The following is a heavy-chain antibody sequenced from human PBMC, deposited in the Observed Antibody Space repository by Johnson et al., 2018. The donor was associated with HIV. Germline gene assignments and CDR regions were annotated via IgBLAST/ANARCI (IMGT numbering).Heavy chain of an antibody. D-gene: IGHD6-19*01. CDR2: ISVSGGSI. Sequence: VQLVESGGGLVQPGGSLRLSCAASGFTFSNFAITWVRQAPGKGLEWVSAISVSGGSIYYAASVKGRFTISRDNSKNTLCLQMNNLRTEDTAVYYCAKGWLRNAFDIWGQGTMVTVSS. CDR3: AKGWLRNAFDI. V-gene: IGHV3-23*04. CDR1: GFTFSNFA. J-gene: IGHJ3*02.